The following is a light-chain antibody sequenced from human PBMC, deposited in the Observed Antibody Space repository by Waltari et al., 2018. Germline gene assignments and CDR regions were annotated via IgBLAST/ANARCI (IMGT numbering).Light chain of an antibody. J-gene: IGLJ2*01. V-gene: IGLV1-40*01. CDR1: SSNIGAGHH. Sequence: QSVLAQPPSVSGAPGQRVTISCTGSSSNIGAGHHVHWSQEFPGTAPKLLIYGDSNRPLWVPDRFSGSKSGTSASLAITGLQAEDEANYYCQSFDTSLGAIFGGGTKVTVL. CDR3: QSFDTSLGAI. CDR2: GDS.